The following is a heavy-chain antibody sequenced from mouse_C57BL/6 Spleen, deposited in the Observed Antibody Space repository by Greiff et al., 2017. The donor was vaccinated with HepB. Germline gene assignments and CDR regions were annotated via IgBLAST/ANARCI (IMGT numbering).Heavy chain of an antibody. CDR3: TNYHGSSYAMDY. V-gene: IGHV5-9-1*02. Sequence: EVHLVESGEGLVKPGGSLKLSCAASGFTFSSYAMSWVRQTPEKRLEWVAYISSGGDYIYYADTVKGRFTISRDNARNTLYLQMSSLKSEDTAMYYCTNYHGSSYAMDYWGQGTSVTVSS. D-gene: IGHD1-1*01. CDR2: ISSGGDYI. CDR1: GFTFSSYA. J-gene: IGHJ4*01.